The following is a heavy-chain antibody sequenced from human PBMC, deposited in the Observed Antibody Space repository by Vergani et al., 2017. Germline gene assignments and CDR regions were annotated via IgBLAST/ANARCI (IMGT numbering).Heavy chain of an antibody. CDR1: GFTFNSYA. CDR2: INNNGGST. Sequence: QLLESGGGLIQPGGSLRLSCAASGFTFNSYAMTWVRQAPGKGLEWVSGINNNGGSTYYADSVKGRFTISRDNSKNTLYLQMTDRRAEDTATYYCAKVCGSTSCPDGGGAFDVWGHGTMVTVSS. J-gene: IGHJ3*01. D-gene: IGHD2-2*01. CDR3: AKVCGSTSCPDGGGAFDV. V-gene: IGHV3-23*01.